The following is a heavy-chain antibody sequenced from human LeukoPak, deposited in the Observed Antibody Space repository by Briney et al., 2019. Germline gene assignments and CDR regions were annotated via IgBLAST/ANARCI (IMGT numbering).Heavy chain of an antibody. CDR1: GFTFRTYW. Sequence: GGSLRLSCAASGFTFRTYWMHWVRQVPGKGLVWVSRISSDGSSTIYADSVKGRFTISRDNANNTLYLQMNSLRGEDTAMYYCAREWALPGAYYMDVWGKGTTVTVSS. D-gene: IGHD1-26*01. J-gene: IGHJ6*03. V-gene: IGHV3-74*01. CDR2: ISSDGSST. CDR3: AREWALPGAYYMDV.